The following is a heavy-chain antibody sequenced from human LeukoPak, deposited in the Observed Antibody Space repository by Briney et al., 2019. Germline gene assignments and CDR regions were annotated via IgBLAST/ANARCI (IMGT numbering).Heavy chain of an antibody. D-gene: IGHD3-10*01. CDR2: ISAYNGNT. CDR1: GYTFTSYG. CDR3: ARVMVYYGSGRGGAFDI. V-gene: IGHV1-18*01. Sequence: ASVKVSCKASGYTFTSYGISWVRQAPGQGLEWMGWISAYNGNTNYAQKLQGRVTMTTDTSTSTAYMELRSLRSDDTAVYYCARVMVYYGSGRGGAFDIWGQGTMVTVSS. J-gene: IGHJ3*02.